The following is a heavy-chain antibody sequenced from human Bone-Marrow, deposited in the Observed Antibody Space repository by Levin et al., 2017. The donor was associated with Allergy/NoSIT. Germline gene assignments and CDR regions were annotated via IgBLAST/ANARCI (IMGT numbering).Heavy chain of an antibody. D-gene: IGHD3-16*01. CDR1: GFTFSSYW. Sequence: GGSLRLSCAASGFTFSSYWMHWVRQAPGKGLVWVSRINSDGSNTGYADSVKGRFTISRDNAENTLFLQMNSLRAEDTAVYYCARGYYDYSGHTTGFWGQGTLVTVSS. CDR3: ARGYYDYSGHTTGF. J-gene: IGHJ4*02. V-gene: IGHV3-74*01. CDR2: INSDGSNT.